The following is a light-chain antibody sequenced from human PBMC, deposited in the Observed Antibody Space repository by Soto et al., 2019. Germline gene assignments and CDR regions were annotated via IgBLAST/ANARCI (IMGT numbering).Light chain of an antibody. Sequence: QSALTQPRSVSGSPGQSVTISCTGASSDVGGYNYVSWFQHHPGTAPRLMIYAVTKRPSGVPDRFSGSKSGNTAYLTISGLQAEDEADYYCCSYTGSYSGDVFGTGTKLTVL. V-gene: IGLV2-11*01. CDR3: CSYTGSYSGDV. CDR2: AVT. CDR1: SSDVGGYNY. J-gene: IGLJ1*01.